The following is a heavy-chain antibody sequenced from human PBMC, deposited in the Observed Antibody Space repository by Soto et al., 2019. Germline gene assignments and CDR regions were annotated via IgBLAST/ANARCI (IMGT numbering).Heavy chain of an antibody. J-gene: IGHJ4*02. CDR2: MNPNSGNT. D-gene: IGHD3-16*01. Sequence: ASVKVSCKASGYTFTSYDINWVRQATGQGLEWMGWMNPNSGNTGYAQKFQGRVTMTRNTSISTAYMELSSLRSEDTAVYYCARGFWAGEGFDYWGQGTLVTVSS. V-gene: IGHV1-8*01. CDR1: GYTFTSYD. CDR3: ARGFWAGEGFDY.